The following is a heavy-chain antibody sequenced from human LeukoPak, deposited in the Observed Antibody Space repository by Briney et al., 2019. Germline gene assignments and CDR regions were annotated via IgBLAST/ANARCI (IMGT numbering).Heavy chain of an antibody. D-gene: IGHD6-13*01. Sequence: GGSLRLSCAASGFTFSSYGMHWVRQAPGKGLEWVAVISYDGRNKHYADSVKGRFTISRDNSKNTLYLQMNSLRAEDTAVYYCAKDLREGIAAAYYYYYGMDVWGQGTTVTVSS. V-gene: IGHV3-30*18. CDR3: AKDLREGIAAAYYYYYGMDV. CDR1: GFTFSSYG. CDR2: ISYDGRNK. J-gene: IGHJ6*02.